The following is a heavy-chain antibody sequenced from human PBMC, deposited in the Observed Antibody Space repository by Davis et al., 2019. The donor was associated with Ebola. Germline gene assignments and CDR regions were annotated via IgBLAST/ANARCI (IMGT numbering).Heavy chain of an antibody. D-gene: IGHD4-17*01. V-gene: IGHV4-34*01. CDR1: GGSFSGYY. CDR3: ARETTVTLIDY. CDR2: INHSGST. J-gene: IGHJ4*02. Sequence: SETLSLTCAVYGGSFSGYYWSWIRQPPGKGLEWIGEINHSGSTNYNPSLKSRVTISVDTSKNQVSLKLSSVTAADTAVYYCARETTVTLIDYWGQGTLVTVSS.